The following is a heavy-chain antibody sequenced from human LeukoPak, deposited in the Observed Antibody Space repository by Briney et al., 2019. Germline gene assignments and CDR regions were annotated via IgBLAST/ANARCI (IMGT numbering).Heavy chain of an antibody. Sequence: PSETLSLTCTVSGGSISSYYWSWIRQPPGKGLEWIGYIYYSGSTNYNPSLKSRVTISVDTSKNQFSLKLSSVTAADTAVYYCARHSRLDKSSLSWAVYWGQGTLVTVSS. V-gene: IGHV4-59*08. CDR3: ARHSRLDKSSLSWAVY. CDR2: IYYSGST. D-gene: IGHD2-2*03. CDR1: GGSISSYY. J-gene: IGHJ4*02.